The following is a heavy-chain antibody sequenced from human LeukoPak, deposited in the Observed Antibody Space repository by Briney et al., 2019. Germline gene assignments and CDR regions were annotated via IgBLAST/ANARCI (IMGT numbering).Heavy chain of an antibody. Sequence: ASVKVSCKASGYTFTSYGISWVRQAPGQGLEWMGWISAYNGNTNYAQKLQGRVTMTTDTSTSTAYMELRSLRSDDTAVYYCARASTNYDFRSGYPPSYYMDVWGKGTTVTVSS. J-gene: IGHJ6*03. CDR1: GYTFTSYG. CDR2: ISAYNGNT. V-gene: IGHV1-18*01. CDR3: ARASTNYDFRSGYPPSYYMDV. D-gene: IGHD3-3*01.